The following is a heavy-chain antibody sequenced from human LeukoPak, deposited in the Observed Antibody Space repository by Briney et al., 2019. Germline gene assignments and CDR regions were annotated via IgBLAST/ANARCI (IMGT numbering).Heavy chain of an antibody. CDR1: GFTSTTYV. CDR2: ISSSSSYI. Sequence: PGGSLRLSCAASGFTSTTYVMSWVRQAPGKGLEWVSSISSSSSYIYYADSVKGRFTISRDNAKNSLYLQMNSLRAEDTAVYYCARGLGAPGPWFDPWGQGTLVTVSS. D-gene: IGHD3-16*01. CDR3: ARGLGAPGPWFDP. V-gene: IGHV3-21*01. J-gene: IGHJ5*02.